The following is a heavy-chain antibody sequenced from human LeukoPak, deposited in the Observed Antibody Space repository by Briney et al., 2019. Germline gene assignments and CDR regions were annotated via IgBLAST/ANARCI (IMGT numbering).Heavy chain of an antibody. J-gene: IGHJ4*02. CDR1: GVSNSSSNSY. D-gene: IGHD3/OR15-3a*01. CDR2: IYYSGNT. CDR3: ARQTGSGLFILP. Sequence: SETLSLTCTVSGVSNSSSNSYWGWIRQPPGKGLEWIGSIYYSGNTYYNASLKSQVSISIDTSKNQFSLRLTSVTAADTAVYYCARQTGSGLFILPGGQGTLVTVSS. V-gene: IGHV4-39*01.